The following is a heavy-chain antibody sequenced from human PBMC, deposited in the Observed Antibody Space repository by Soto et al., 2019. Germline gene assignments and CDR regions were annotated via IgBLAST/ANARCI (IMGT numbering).Heavy chain of an antibody. V-gene: IGHV4-4*07. CDR1: SGSISSDY. D-gene: IGHD6-19*01. J-gene: IGHJ5*02. Sequence: LSLTCTVSSGSISSDYWSWIRQPAGKGLEWLGRIYISGSINYNPSLKGRVSMSLETSKNQFSLNLRSVTAADTAVYYCARGHSSGWPTNWFDPWGQGILGTVS. CDR3: ARGHSSGWPTNWFDP. CDR2: IYISGSI.